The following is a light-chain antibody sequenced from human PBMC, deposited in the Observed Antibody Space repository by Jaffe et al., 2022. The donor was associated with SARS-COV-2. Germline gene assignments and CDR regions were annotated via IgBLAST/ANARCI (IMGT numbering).Light chain of an antibody. Sequence: DIVMTQSPLSLPVTPGEPASISCRSSQSLLHSNGFNYLDWYLQKPGQSPQLLIYLGSNRASGVPDRFSGSGSGTDFTLKISRVEAEDVGIYYCMQALESRLHTFGQGTTLEIK. CDR2: LGS. J-gene: IGKJ2*01. CDR3: MQALESRLHT. V-gene: IGKV2-28*01. CDR1: QSLLHSNGFNY.